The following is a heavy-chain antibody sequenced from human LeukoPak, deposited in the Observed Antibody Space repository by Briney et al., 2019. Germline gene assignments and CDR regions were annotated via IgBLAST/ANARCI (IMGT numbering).Heavy chain of an antibody. Sequence: SETLSLTCTVSGGPISSYYWSWIRQPPGKGLEWIGNIYYSGSTNYNPSLKSRVTISLDTSKNQFSLKLSSVTAPDTAVYYCARSPYYYDSSGYYLDYWGQGTLVTVSS. CDR3: ARSPYYYDSSGYYLDY. CDR1: GGPISSYY. J-gene: IGHJ4*02. V-gene: IGHV4-59*08. D-gene: IGHD3-22*01. CDR2: IYYSGST.